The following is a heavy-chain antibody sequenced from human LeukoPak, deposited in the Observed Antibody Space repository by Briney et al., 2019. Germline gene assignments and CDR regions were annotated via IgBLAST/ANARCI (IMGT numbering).Heavy chain of an antibody. CDR3: AKDRSGSYSQGLDY. Sequence: PGGSLRLSCAASGFTLSSYAMSWVRQSPGKGLEWVSVISGSGGSTNYADSVKGRFTISRDNSKNTLYLQMNSLRAEDTAVYYCAKDRSGSYSQGLDYWGQGTLVTVSS. CDR1: GFTLSSYA. J-gene: IGHJ4*02. CDR2: ISGSGGST. V-gene: IGHV3-23*01. D-gene: IGHD1-26*01.